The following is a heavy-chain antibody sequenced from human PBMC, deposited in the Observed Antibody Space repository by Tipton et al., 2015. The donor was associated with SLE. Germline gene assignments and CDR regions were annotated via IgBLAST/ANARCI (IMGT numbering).Heavy chain of an antibody. J-gene: IGHJ3*02. CDR1: GFTFSSYS. V-gene: IGHV3-48*01. CDR3: ARQPRDSSGYYSDAFDI. Sequence: SLRLSCAASGFTFSSYSMNWVRQAPGKGLEWVSYISSSSSTIYYADSVKGRFTISRANDKNSLYLQMNSLRAEDTAVYYWARQPRDSSGYYSDAFDIWGQGTMVPVSS. CDR2: ISSSSSTI. D-gene: IGHD3-22*01.